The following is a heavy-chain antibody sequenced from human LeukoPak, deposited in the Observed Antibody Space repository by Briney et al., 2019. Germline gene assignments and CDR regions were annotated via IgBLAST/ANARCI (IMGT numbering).Heavy chain of an antibody. CDR1: GYTLTDYY. CDR2: INPNSGGT. D-gene: IGHD5-12*01. J-gene: IGHJ4*02. CDR3: ARGGSKWLRLGVFDY. Sequence: ASVKVSCKASGYTLTDYYMHWVRQAPGQGLEWMGRINPNSGGTNYAQKFQGRVTMTRDTSISTVYMELSRLRSDDTAVYYCARGGSKWLRLGVFDYWGQGTLVTVSS. V-gene: IGHV1-2*06.